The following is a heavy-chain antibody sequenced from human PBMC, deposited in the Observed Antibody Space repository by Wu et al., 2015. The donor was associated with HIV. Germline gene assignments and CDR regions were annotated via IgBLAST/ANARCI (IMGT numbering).Heavy chain of an antibody. CDR1: GGSFSTYG. J-gene: IGHJ6*02. CDR2: IVPIFDTT. D-gene: IGHD3-10*01. Sequence: QVQLVQSGAELKKPGSSVKVSCKVSGGSFSTYGVNWVRQAPGQGLEWMGRIVPIFDTTHYAPKFQGKVMITVDEATTTAYMELSSLTSDDTAIYYCARDLGRDTMIRARPRYPMDVWGQGTTVTVSS. CDR3: ARDLGRDTMIRARPRYPMDV. V-gene: IGHV1-69*13.